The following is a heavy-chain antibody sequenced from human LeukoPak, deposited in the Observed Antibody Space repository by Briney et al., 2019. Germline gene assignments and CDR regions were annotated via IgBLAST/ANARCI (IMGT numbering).Heavy chain of an antibody. CDR1: GFTFSSYA. CDR2: ISGSGGST. CDR3: AKVLRGLHRAFDY. Sequence: GGSLRLSCAASGFTFSSYAMSWVRQAPGKGLEWVSAISGSGGSTYYADSVKGRFTISRDYSKNTLYLQMNSLRAEDTAVYYCAKVLRGLHRAFDYWGQGTLVTVSS. D-gene: IGHD4-11*01. V-gene: IGHV3-23*01. J-gene: IGHJ4*02.